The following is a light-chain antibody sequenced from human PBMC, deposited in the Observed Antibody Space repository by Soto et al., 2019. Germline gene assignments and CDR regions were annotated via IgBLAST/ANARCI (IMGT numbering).Light chain of an antibody. Sequence: QSVLTQPASVSGSPGQSITISCTGTSSDIGTYSYVSWYQQFPGKAPKLLIYEVSHRPSGVSNRFSGSKSGNTASLTISGLQAEDEADYYCTSYTDSITLEVFGTGTKVTVL. J-gene: IGLJ1*01. CDR3: TSYTDSITLEV. CDR2: EVS. V-gene: IGLV2-14*03. CDR1: SSDIGTYSY.